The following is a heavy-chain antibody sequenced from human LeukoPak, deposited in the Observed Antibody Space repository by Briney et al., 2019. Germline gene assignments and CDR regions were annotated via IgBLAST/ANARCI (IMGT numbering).Heavy chain of an antibody. CDR1: GFTFDDYA. CDR2: ISWNSGSI. V-gene: IGHV3-9*01. J-gene: IGHJ4*02. CDR3: AKDLYSGYRVLAGNYFDY. Sequence: GGSLRLSCAASGFTFDDYAMHWVRQAPGKGLEWVSGISWNSGSIGYADSVKGRFTISRDNAKNSLYLQMNSLRAEDTALYYCAKDLYSGYRVLAGNYFDYWGQGTLVTVSS. D-gene: IGHD2-8*02.